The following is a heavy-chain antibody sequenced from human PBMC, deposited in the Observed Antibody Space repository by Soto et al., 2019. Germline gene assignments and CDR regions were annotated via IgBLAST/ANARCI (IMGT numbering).Heavy chain of an antibody. V-gene: IGHV3-23*01. D-gene: IGHD4-17*01. J-gene: IGHJ4*02. CDR3: ARTTAFDY. CDR2: ISVSGGST. CDR1: GFTFSSYV. Sequence: EVQLLESGGGLVQPGESLRLSCAASGFTFSSYVISWVRQAPGKGLEWVSSISVSGGSTYYADSVKGRFTISRDNSKNTLYLQMNSLRAEDTAVYYCARTTAFDYWGQGTLVTVSS.